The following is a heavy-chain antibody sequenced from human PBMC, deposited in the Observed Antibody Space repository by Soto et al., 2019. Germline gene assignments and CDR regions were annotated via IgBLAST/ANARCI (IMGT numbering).Heavy chain of an antibody. J-gene: IGHJ4*02. D-gene: IGHD5-18*01. CDR1: GLTFSSW. Sequence: GGSLRLSCVASGLTFSSWMSWVRQAPGKGLEWVAMTTQDGSGKHYVDSVKGRFTISRDSAKNSMYLQMNSLTVEDTAMYYCASLDTAMIKTAGYGGQGTQVTGS. CDR2: TTQDGSGK. CDR3: ASLDTAMIKTAGY. V-gene: IGHV3-7*01.